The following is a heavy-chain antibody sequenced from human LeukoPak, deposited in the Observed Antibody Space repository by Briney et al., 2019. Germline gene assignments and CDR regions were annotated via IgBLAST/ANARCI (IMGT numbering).Heavy chain of an antibody. V-gene: IGHV3-30*04. CDR1: GFTFSSYA. J-gene: IGHJ4*02. CDR2: ISYDGGNK. D-gene: IGHD5-18*01. CDR3: ARSKIQLWLIHY. Sequence: PGGSLRLSCAASGFTFSSYAMHWVRQAPGKGLEWVAVISYDGGNKYYADSVKGRFTISRDNSKNTLYLQMNSLRAEDTAVYYCARSKIQLWLIHYWGQGTLVTVSS.